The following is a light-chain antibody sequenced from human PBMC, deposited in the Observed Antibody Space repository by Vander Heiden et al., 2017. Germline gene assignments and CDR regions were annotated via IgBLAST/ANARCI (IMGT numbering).Light chain of an antibody. J-gene: IGLJ1*01. V-gene: IGLV2-23*02. CDR3: CSYAGSTTYV. CDR2: EVN. CDR1: RTAVANYNL. Sequence: QSAIPQPASVPGSPGQSTTISCTGTRTAVANYNLVSWYQQHPGKAPKFMIYEVNKRPSGVSNRFSGSKSDNTASLTISGLQAEDEGDYYCCSYAGSTTYVFGTGTKVSVL.